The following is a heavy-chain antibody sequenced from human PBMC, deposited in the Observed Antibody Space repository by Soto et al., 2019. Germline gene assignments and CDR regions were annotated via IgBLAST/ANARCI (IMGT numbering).Heavy chain of an antibody. V-gene: IGHV1-2*02. D-gene: IGHD1-7*01. CDR1: GYTFTHYF. Sequence: QVRLMQSGPEVRRPGASVTVSCKASGYTFTHYFIHWVRRAPGQGLEWMGYITPKSGGAHYSQTFRRRVSMTRDTSTDTANMGLSSLKSDDTAVYFCARVPGHKNSRGDFWGQGTPITVSS. CDR3: ARVPGHKNSRGDF. J-gene: IGHJ4*02. CDR2: ITPKSGGA.